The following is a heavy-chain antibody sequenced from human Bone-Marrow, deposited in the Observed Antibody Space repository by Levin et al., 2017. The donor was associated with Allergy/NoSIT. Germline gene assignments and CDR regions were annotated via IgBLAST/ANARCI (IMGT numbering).Heavy chain of an antibody. CDR1: GFSLTTSGMC. J-gene: IGHJ3*01. V-gene: IGHV2-70*01. CDR2: IDWVHDK. Sequence: RLSGPTLVKPTQTLTLTCSFSGFSLTTSGMCVSWIRQPPGKALEWLALIDWVHDKHYSTSLKTRLTISKDTSKNQVVLTMTNMDPVDTATYYCARVSTSLLAFDFWGQGTVVTVSS. CDR3: ARVSTSLLAFDF. D-gene: IGHD2/OR15-2a*01.